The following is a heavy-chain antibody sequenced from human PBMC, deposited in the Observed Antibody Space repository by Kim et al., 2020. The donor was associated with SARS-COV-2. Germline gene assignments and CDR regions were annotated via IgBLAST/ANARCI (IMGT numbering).Heavy chain of an antibody. CDR3: ARHRYYYDSSSYWGACNM. V-gene: IGHV5-10-1*01. D-gene: IGHD3-22*01. CDR2: IDPSDSYT. J-gene: IGHJ3*02. CDR1: GDSFTNYW. Sequence: GESLKISCKGSGDSFTNYWISWVRQMPGKGLEWMGRIDPSDSYTNYSPSFQGHVTISADKSISTVYLQWSSLKSSDTAMYYCARHRYYYDSSSYWGACNMWGQGTMVTVSS.